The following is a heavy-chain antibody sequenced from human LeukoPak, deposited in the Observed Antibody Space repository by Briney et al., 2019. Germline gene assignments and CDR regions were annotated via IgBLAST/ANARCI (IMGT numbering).Heavy chain of an antibody. D-gene: IGHD2-2*01. V-gene: IGHV3-23*01. CDR1: GFTFSSYA. CDR3: AKGPYCSSTSCYVPFDY. J-gene: IGHJ4*02. Sequence: PGGSLRLSCAASGFTFSSYAMHWVRQAPGKGLEWVSAISGSGGSTYYADSVKGRFTISRDNSKNTLYLQMNSLRAEDTAVYYCAKGPYCSSTSCYVPFDYWGQGTLVTVSS. CDR2: ISGSGGST.